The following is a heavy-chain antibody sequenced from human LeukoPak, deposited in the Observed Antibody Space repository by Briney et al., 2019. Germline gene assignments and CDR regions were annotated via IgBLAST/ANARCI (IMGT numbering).Heavy chain of an antibody. V-gene: IGHV4-39*01. CDR3: ARHRIAAAGTMLNWFDP. Sequence: SETLSLTCTVSGGSISSTSNYWGWIRQPPGKGLEWIGSMYYSGNTYYNPSLKSRVTISVDTSKNQFSLKLSSVNAADTAVYYCARHRIAAAGTMLNWFDPWGQGTLVTVSS. D-gene: IGHD6-13*01. CDR2: MYYSGNT. J-gene: IGHJ5*02. CDR1: GGSISSTSNY.